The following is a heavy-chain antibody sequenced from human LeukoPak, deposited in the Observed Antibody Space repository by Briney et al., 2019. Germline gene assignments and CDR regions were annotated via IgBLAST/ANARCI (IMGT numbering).Heavy chain of an antibody. CDR2: ISVSGNT. D-gene: IGHD5-12*01. CDR3: AKDGAWLRFDD. V-gene: IGHV3-23*01. J-gene: IGHJ4*02. CDR1: GFTLSSYA. Sequence: GGSLRLSCAASGFTLSSYAMSWVRQGPGKGLEWVSAISVSGNTYHADSVKGRFTISRDDSKNTLYLQMKNLRAEDTAVYYCAKDGAWLRFDDWGQGILVSVSS.